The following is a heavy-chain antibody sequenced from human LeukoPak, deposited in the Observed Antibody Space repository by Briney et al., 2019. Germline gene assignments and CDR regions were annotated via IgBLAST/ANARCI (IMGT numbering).Heavy chain of an antibody. V-gene: IGHV4-59*08. CDR3: ASYLAAAGTLDAFDI. CDR1: GGSISSYY. CDR2: IYYSGST. D-gene: IGHD6-13*01. J-gene: IGHJ3*02. Sequence: SETLSLNCTVSGGSISSYYWSWIRQPPGKGLEWIGYIYYSGSTNYNPSLKSRVTISVDTSKNQFSLKLSSVTAADTAVYYCASYLAAAGTLDAFDIWGQGTMVTVSS.